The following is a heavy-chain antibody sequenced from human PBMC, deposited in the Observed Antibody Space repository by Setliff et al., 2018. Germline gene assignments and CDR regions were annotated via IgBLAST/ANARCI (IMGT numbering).Heavy chain of an antibody. CDR1: GFTFFSYT. CDR2: ITDDGGTT. CDR3: ARDAPTPYYNFWSGILGY. D-gene: IGHD3-3*01. V-gene: IGHV3-23*01. J-gene: IGHJ4*02. Sequence: GGSLRLSCTTSGFTFFSYTMNWVRQAPGKGLEWVSAITDDGGTTHYAGSVKGRFTISRDNSKNTLYLQMNTLRVEDTALYYCARDAPTPYYNFWSGILGYWGQGALVTVSS.